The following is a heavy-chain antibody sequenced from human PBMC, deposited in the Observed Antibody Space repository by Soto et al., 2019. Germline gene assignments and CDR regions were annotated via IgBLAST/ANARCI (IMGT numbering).Heavy chain of an antibody. CDR2: IYHSGST. CDR1: GGSISSGGYS. CDR3: ARGGVVVTAIPSFGWFDP. J-gene: IGHJ5*02. Sequence: QLQLQESGSGLVKPSQTLSLTCAVSGGSISSGGYSWSWIRQPPGKGLEWIGYIYHSGSTYYNPSLKSRVTISVDRYKNQCSLKLSSVTAADTAVYYCARGGVVVTAIPSFGWFDPWGQGTLVNVSS. V-gene: IGHV4-30-2*01. D-gene: IGHD2-21*02.